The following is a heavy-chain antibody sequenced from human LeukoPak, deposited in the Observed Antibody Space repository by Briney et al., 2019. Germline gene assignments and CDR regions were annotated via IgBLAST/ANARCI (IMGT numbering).Heavy chain of an antibody. V-gene: IGHV4-59*01. CDR1: GGSLSNYY. J-gene: IGHJ3*02. CDR3: ARATYCGGDCYSTVSPLRAFNI. D-gene: IGHD2-21*01. CDR2: MYYSGTP. Sequence: SETLSLTCTVSGGSLSNYYWNWIRQPPGRGLEWIGYMYYSGTPNYNPSLRSRVTISGDTSKNQFSLKLRSVTAADTAVYYCARATYCGGDCYSTVSPLRAFNIWGQGTMVTVSS.